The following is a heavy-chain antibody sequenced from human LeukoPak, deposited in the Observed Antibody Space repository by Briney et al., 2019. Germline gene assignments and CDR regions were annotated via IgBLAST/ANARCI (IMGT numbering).Heavy chain of an antibody. CDR1: GGSISGYY. CDR3: ARFNDYSNYVAY. J-gene: IGHJ4*02. Sequence: PSETLSLTCSVPGGSISGYYWSWIRQPPGKALEWLGYIYYTGSTNYNPSLKSRVTISVDTSKNQFSLKLSSVTAADTAVYYCARFNDYSNYVAYCGQGTLVTVSS. D-gene: IGHD4-11*01. V-gene: IGHV4-59*08. CDR2: IYYTGST.